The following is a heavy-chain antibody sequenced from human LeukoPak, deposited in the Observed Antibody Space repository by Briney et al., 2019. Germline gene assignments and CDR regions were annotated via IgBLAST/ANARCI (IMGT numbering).Heavy chain of an antibody. CDR1: GFTFSSYG. J-gene: IGHJ4*02. Sequence: GGSLRLSCAASGFTFSSYGMSWVRQAPGKGLEWVSATGGSGTSTYYADSGKGRFTISRDNYKISMDLQKNSLRPEDTAVYYCAKLVGATDYWGQGTLVTVSS. CDR2: TGGSGTST. V-gene: IGHV3-23*01. D-gene: IGHD1-26*01. CDR3: AKLVGATDY.